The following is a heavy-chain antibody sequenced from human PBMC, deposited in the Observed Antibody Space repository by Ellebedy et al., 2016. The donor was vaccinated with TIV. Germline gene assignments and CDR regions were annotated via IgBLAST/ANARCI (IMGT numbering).Heavy chain of an antibody. J-gene: IGHJ6*02. CDR2: IYYSGVA. CDR3: ARHKRLTAMMFFLHYHYGMDV. CDR1: GGSISSYY. Sequence: MPSETLSLTCSVSGGSISSYYWSWVRQSPGKGLEWIGNIYYSGVANYNTSLKSRVTILVDTSTNQFSLHLTSVTAADTAVYYCARHKRLTAMMFFLHYHYGMDVWGQGTTVTVSS. D-gene: IGHD2-21*02. V-gene: IGHV4-59*08.